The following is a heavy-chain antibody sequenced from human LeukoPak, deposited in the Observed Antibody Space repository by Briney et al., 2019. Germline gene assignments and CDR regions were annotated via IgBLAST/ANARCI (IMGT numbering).Heavy chain of an antibody. CDR3: AKNGLSYDGSTHVYYFQS. Sequence: GGSLRLSCTASGFTFRMYAMSWVRQAPGKGLESVASIIYDGRHTYYAASVKGRFTISRDNSQNTLYLQMNSLRAEDTALYYCAKNGLSYDGSTHVYYFQSLGQGTLVTVSS. CDR2: IIYDGRHT. CDR1: GFTFRMYA. J-gene: IGHJ4*02. V-gene: IGHV3-23*01. D-gene: IGHD3-22*01.